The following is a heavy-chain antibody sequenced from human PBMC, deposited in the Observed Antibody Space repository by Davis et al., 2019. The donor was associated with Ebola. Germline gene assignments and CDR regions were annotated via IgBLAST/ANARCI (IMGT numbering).Heavy chain of an antibody. D-gene: IGHD1-26*01. V-gene: IGHV4-34*01. Sequence: MPGGSLRLSCAVYGGSFSGYYWSWIRQSPGKGLECFGDINHSGSTNYNPSLKSRVTISVDTSKNQFSLKLSSVTAADTAVYYCARGVGATTGWFDPWGQGTLVTVSS. J-gene: IGHJ5*02. CDR2: INHSGST. CDR3: ARGVGATTGWFDP. CDR1: GGSFSGYY.